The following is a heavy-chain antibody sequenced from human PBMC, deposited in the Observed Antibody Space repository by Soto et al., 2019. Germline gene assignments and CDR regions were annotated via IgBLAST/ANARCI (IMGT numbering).Heavy chain of an antibody. CDR2: IKQDGSEK. CDR3: AASRTVDY. V-gene: IGHV3-7*01. D-gene: IGHD6-13*01. CDR1: GFTFSSYW. J-gene: IGHJ4*02. Sequence: EVLLVESGGGLVQPGGSLRLSWEASGFTFSSYWLSWFGRAPGKGLEWVAKIKQDGSEKYYVDSVKGRFTISRDNAEKSLYLLMNSLRAEDTAVYYCAASRTVDYWGQGTLVTVSS.